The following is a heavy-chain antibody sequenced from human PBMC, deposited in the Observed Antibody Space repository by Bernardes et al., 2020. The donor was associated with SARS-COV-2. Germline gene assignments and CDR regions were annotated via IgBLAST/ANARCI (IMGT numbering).Heavy chain of an antibody. D-gene: IGHD1-26*01. Sequence: GGSLRLSCAASGFPFSPYSMNWVRQAPGKGLEWVSSITSSSSYINYADSVKGRFTISRDNAKNSLYLQMSCLRAEDTALYYCAKGESGWYYEGLGFDYWGQGTLVTVSS. CDR1: GFPFSPYS. CDR3: AKGESGWYYEGLGFDY. CDR2: ITSSSSYI. J-gene: IGHJ4*02. V-gene: IGHV3-21*01.